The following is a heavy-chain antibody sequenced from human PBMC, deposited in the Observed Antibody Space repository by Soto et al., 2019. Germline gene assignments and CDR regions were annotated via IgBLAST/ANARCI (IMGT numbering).Heavy chain of an antibody. V-gene: IGHV3-23*01. CDR3: AKATRGGAATLIRDY. CDR1: GFTFSIYA. D-gene: IGHD6-13*01. J-gene: IGHJ4*02. CDR2: ISGSGGST. Sequence: EVQLLESGGGLVQPGGSLRLSCAAAGFTFSIYAMSWVRQAPGKGLEWVSAISGSGGSTYYADSVKGRFTISRDNSNNTLYLQMTSLRADDTAVYYCAKATRGGAATLIRDYWGQGTLVTVSS.